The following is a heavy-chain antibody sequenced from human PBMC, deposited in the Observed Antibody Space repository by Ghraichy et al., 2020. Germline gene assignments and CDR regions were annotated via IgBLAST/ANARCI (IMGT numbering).Heavy chain of an antibody. D-gene: IGHD3-22*01. Sequence: SETLSLTCTVSGGSISSYYWSWIRQPPGKGLEWIGYIYYSGSTNYNPSLKSRVTISVDTSKNQFSLKLSSVTAADTAVYYCARGRYYYDSSGYYYGMDVWGQGTTVTVSS. CDR1: GGSISSYY. V-gene: IGHV4-59*01. CDR3: ARGRYYYDSSGYYYGMDV. J-gene: IGHJ6*02. CDR2: IYYSGST.